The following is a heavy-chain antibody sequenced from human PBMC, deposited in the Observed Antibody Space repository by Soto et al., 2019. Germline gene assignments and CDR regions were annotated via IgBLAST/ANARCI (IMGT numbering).Heavy chain of an antibody. Sequence: PSGTLSLTCTVSGGSISSYYWSWIRQPPGKGLEWIGYIYYSGSTNYNPSLKSRVTISVDTSKNQFSLKLSSVTAADTAVYYCAREVTTTGSGYDSWGQGTLVTVSS. CDR2: IYYSGST. D-gene: IGHD5-12*01. V-gene: IGHV4-59*01. J-gene: IGHJ4*02. CDR1: GGSISSYY. CDR3: AREVTTTGSGYDS.